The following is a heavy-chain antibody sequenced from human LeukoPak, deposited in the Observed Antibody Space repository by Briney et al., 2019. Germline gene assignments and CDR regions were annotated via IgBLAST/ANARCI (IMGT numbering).Heavy chain of an antibody. CDR1: GFTFSSYG. Sequence: GGSLRLSCAASGFTFSSYGMHWVRQAPGKGLEWVAFIRYDGSNKYYADSVKGRFTISRDNSKNTLYLQMNSLRAEDTAVYYCARTHGSGWPWDYWGQGTLVTVSS. CDR2: IRYDGSNK. J-gene: IGHJ4*02. D-gene: IGHD6-19*01. CDR3: ARTHGSGWPWDY. V-gene: IGHV3-30*02.